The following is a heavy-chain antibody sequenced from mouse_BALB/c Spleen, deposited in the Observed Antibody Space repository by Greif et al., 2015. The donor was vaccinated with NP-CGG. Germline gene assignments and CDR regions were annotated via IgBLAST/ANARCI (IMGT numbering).Heavy chain of an antibody. CDR3: ARWDWYFDV. J-gene: IGHJ1*01. CDR2: IDPANGNT. Sequence: EVKLVESGAELVKPGASVKLSCTASGFNIKDTYMHWVKQRPEQGLEWIERIDPANGNTKCDPKFQGKATITADTSSNTAYLQLSSLTSEDTAVYYCARWDWYFDVWGAGTTVTVSS. V-gene: IGHV14-3*02. CDR1: GFNIKDTY.